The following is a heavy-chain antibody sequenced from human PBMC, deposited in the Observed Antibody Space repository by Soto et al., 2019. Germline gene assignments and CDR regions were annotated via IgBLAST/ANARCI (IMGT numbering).Heavy chain of an antibody. J-gene: IGHJ4*02. Sequence: GASVKVSCKASGYTFTSSAIHWVRQAPGQGLEWMGWINAGNGNIKHSQKFQHRVTITRDTSASTAYMELSSLRLEDTAVYYCARDGAVAGDSNFDYWGQGTLVTLSS. V-gene: IGHV1-3*01. CDR2: INAGNGNI. CDR1: GYTFTSSA. D-gene: IGHD6-19*01. CDR3: ARDGAVAGDSNFDY.